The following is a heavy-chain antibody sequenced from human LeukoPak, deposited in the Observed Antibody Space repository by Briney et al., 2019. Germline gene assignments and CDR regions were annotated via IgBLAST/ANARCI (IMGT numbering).Heavy chain of an antibody. D-gene: IGHD5-18*01. Sequence: SETLSPTCTVSGGSISSSSAYWGWIRQPPGKGLEWIGSIYYSKNTYYNPSLKSRVTISADTSKNQFSLTLGSVSATDTAVYYCVSPRGFSYGYFYYWGQGTLVTVSS. V-gene: IGHV4-39*01. CDR2: IYYSKNT. CDR1: GGSISSSSAY. CDR3: VSPRGFSYGYFYY. J-gene: IGHJ4*02.